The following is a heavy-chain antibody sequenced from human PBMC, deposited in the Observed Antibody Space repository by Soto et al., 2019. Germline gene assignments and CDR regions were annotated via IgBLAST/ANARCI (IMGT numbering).Heavy chain of an antibody. D-gene: IGHD3-3*01. CDR1: GGTFSSYA. CDR2: IIPIFGTA. J-gene: IGHJ6*02. CDR3: ARYMEMFGVVIIREYYYYYYGMDV. Sequence: SVKVSCKASGGTFSSYAISWVRQAPGQGLEWMGGIIPIFGTANYAQKFQGRVTITADESTSTAYMELSSLRSEDTAVYYWARYMEMFGVVIIREYYYYYYGMDVWGQWTTVTVSS. V-gene: IGHV1-69*13.